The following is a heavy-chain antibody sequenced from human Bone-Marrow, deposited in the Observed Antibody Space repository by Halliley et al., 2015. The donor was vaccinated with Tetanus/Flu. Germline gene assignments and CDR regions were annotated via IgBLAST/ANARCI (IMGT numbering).Heavy chain of an antibody. CDR3: ARDEVSGSYDFDY. Sequence: AASGFAFSDYYLSWVRQAPGKGLEWVAYISSGSHNIHYTDSVKGRFTISRDDDKNALYLQMNSLRADDTAVYYCARDEVSGSYDFDYWGQGTLVTVSS. CDR1: GFAFSDYY. J-gene: IGHJ4*02. CDR2: ISSGSHNI. D-gene: IGHD3-10*01. V-gene: IGHV3-11*01.